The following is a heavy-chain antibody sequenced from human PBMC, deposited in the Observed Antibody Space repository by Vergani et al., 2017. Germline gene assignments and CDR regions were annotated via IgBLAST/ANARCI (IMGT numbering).Heavy chain of an antibody. V-gene: IGHV4-39*01. Sequence: QLQLQESGPGLVKPSETLSLTCTVSGGSISSSSYYWGWIRQPQGKGLEWIGSIYYSGSTYYNPSLKSRVTISVDTSKNQFSLKLSSVTAADTAVYYCARGSSTGSYYYYYGMDVWGQGTTVTVSS. CDR2: IYYSGST. CDR1: GGSISSSSYY. CDR3: ARGSSTGSYYYYYGMDV. D-gene: IGHD6-13*01. J-gene: IGHJ6*02.